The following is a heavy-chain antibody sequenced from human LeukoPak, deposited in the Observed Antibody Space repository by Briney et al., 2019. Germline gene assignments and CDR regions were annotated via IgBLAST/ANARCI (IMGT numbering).Heavy chain of an antibody. CDR1: GGSINNYY. CDR3: ARDTMSVLDY. D-gene: IGHD3-10*02. CDR2: VYCTGSA. J-gene: IGHJ4*02. V-gene: IGHV4-59*01. Sequence: SETLSLTCIVSGGSINNYYWSWIRQPPGKGLEWIGYVYCTGSANYNPSLKSRVTISVDTSKNQFSLTVNSVTAADTAVYYCARDTMSVLDYWGQGTLVTVSS.